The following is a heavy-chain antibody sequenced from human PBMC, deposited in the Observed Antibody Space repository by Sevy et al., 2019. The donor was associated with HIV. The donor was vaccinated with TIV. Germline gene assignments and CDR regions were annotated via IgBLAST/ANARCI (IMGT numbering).Heavy chain of an antibody. J-gene: IGHJ6*03. Sequence: GGSLRLSCAVSGFSFDSYGMTWVRQAPGKGLEWVSGISGSGTRTYYADSVKGRFSISRDNSKNRLYLQMNSLRSEDKARYDLGKGGGGHYDPDEIGYYFYYYNMDVWGKGTTVTVSS. CDR3: GKGGGGHYDPDEIGYYFYYYNMDV. CDR1: GFSFDSYG. CDR2: ISGSGTRT. V-gene: IGHV3-23*01. D-gene: IGHD3-22*01.